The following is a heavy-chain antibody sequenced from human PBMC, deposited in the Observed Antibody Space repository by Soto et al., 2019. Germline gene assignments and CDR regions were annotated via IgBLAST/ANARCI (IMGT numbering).Heavy chain of an antibody. V-gene: IGHV3-23*01. J-gene: IGHJ6*02. CDR1: RITFSSFS. Sequence: GGSLRLSGDASRITFSSFSISWVRQAPWKGLEWVSAISNSGASTYSADSVKGRFTISRDNSKNTLYLQMNSLRAEDTAVYYCSKVPTIFGVSISDSFYYGLNFFGQRTTV. CDR3: SKVPTIFGVSISDSFYYGLNF. CDR2: ISNSGAST. D-gene: IGHD3-3*02.